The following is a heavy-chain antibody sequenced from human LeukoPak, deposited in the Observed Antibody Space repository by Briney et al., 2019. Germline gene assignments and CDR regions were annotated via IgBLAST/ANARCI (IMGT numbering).Heavy chain of an antibody. CDR3: ARFRNILTGFDP. D-gene: IGHD3-9*01. V-gene: IGHV1-46*01. CDR1: GYTFTSCY. J-gene: IGHJ5*02. Sequence: GASVKVSCKASGYTFTSCYMHWVRQAPGQGLEWMGIINPSGGSTSYAQKFQGRVTMTRDTSTSTVYMELSSLRSEDTAVYYCARFRNILTGFDPWGQGTLVTVSS. CDR2: INPSGGST.